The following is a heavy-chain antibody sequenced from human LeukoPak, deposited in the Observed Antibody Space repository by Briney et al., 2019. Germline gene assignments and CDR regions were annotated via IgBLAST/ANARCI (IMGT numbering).Heavy chain of an antibody. CDR3: ARDNEVATIFYYFDY. Sequence: ASVKVSCKASGYTFTGHYMHWVRQAPGQGLEWMGWINPNSGGTNYTQKFQGRVTMTRDTSISTAYMELSRLRSDDTAVYYCARDNEVATIFYYFDYWGQGTLVTVSS. J-gene: IGHJ4*02. V-gene: IGHV1-2*02. CDR2: INPNSGGT. CDR1: GYTFTGHY. D-gene: IGHD5-24*01.